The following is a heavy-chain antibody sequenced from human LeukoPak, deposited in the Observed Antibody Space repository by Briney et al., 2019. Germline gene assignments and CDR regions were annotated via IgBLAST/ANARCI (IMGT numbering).Heavy chain of an antibody. J-gene: IGHJ5*02. CDR1: GGSISSYY. D-gene: IGHD3-10*01. CDR3: ARDYYGSGKRFDP. V-gene: IGHV4-4*07. CDR2: IYTSGST. Sequence: SETLSLTCTVSGGSISSYYWSWIRQPAGKGLEWIGRIYTSGSTNYNPSLKSRVTISVDKSKNQFSLKLSSLTAADTAVYYCARDYYGSGKRFDPWGQGTLVTVS.